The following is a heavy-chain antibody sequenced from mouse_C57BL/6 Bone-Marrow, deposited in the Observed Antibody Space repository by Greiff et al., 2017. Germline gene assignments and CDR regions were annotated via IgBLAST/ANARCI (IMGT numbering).Heavy chain of an antibody. CDR1: GFSLTSYG. CDR3: ARNTYGSSYPFAY. V-gene: IGHV2-2*01. D-gene: IGHD1-1*01. J-gene: IGHJ3*01. Sequence: VKLMESGPGLVQPSQSLSITCTVSGFSLTSYGVHWVRQSPGKGLEWLGVIWSGGSTDYNAAFISRLSISKDNSKSQVFFKMNSLQADDTAIYYCARNTYGSSYPFAYWGQGTLVTVSA. CDR2: IWSGGST.